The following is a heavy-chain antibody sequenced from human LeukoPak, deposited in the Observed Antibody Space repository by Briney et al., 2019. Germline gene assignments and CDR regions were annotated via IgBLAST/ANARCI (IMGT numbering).Heavy chain of an antibody. J-gene: IGHJ6*03. D-gene: IGHD3-3*01. Sequence: ASVKVSCKASGYTFTSYDINWVRQATGQGLEWMGWMNPNSGNTGYAQKFQGRVTITRNTSISTAYMELSSLRSEDTAVYYCARTSYYDFWSGYLDYYYMDVWGKGTTVTVS. CDR3: ARTSYYDFWSGYLDYYYMDV. CDR1: GYTFTSYD. CDR2: MNPNSGNT. V-gene: IGHV1-8*03.